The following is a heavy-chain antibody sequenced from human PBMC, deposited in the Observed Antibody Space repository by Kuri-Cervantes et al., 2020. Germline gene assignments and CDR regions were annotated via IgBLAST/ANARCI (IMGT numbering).Heavy chain of an antibody. V-gene: IGHV4-61*01. CDR3: ARRYCSSTSCYFGFDP. D-gene: IGHD2-2*01. J-gene: IGHJ5*02. CDR2: IYYSGST. Sequence: ESLKISCTVSGGSVSSGSYYWSWIRQPPGKGLEWIGYIYYSGSTNYNPSLKSRVTISVDRSKNQFSLKLSSVTAADTAVYYCARRYCSSTSCYFGFDPWGQGTLVTVSS. CDR1: GGSVSSGSYY.